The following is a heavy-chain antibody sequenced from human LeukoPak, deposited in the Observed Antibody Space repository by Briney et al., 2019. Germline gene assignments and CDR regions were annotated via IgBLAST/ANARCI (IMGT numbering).Heavy chain of an antibody. CDR2: INPGDSDT. D-gene: IGHD6-19*01. V-gene: IGHV5-51*01. CDR3: ARHKYSRGWLGIDY. Sequence: GESLKISCQGSGYTFSSYWIGWVRQMPGKGLEWMGIINPGDSDTRYSPSLQGQVTVSADKSITTAYLQWSSLKASDTAMYYCARHKYSRGWLGIDYWGQGTLVTVSS. J-gene: IGHJ4*02. CDR1: GYTFSSYW.